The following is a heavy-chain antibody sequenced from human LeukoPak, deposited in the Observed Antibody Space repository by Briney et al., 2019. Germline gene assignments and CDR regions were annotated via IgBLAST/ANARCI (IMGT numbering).Heavy chain of an antibody. J-gene: IGHJ4*02. D-gene: IGHD3-22*01. V-gene: IGHV3-21*01. CDR3: ARDYHMGYSLPGVGY. Sequence: GGSLRLSCAASGFTFSSYFMNWVRQAPGKGLEWVSSISSSSSYIYYADSVKGRFSISRDNVKNSLYLQMTSLRAEDTAMYYCARDYHMGYSLPGVGYWGQGTLVTVSS. CDR1: GFTFSSYF. CDR2: ISSSSSYI.